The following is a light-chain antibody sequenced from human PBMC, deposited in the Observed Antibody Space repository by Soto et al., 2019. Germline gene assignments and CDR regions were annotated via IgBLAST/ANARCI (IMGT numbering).Light chain of an antibody. V-gene: IGKV3-20*01. CDR1: QSVRSSR. CDR3: TQYGSSLWT. CDR2: GES. Sequence: IVLTQSRVSLSLSPGERSTVSCRASQSVRSSRLAWYRQKPGQAPRPLIYGESSRAPGLPHRFSGRGSGKELSITISRMEPEDFAVHHRTQYGSSLWTFGQGNQV. J-gene: IGKJ1*01.